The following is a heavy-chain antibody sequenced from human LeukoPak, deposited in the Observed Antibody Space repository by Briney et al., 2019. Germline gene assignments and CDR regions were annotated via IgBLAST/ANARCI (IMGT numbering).Heavy chain of an antibody. CDR2: IYYSGST. CDR3: ARARITMVRGVIIKRDWFDP. J-gene: IGHJ5*02. V-gene: IGHV4-31*03. CDR1: GGSISSGGYY. Sequence: SETLSLTCTVSGGSISSGGYYWSWIRQHPGKGLEWIGYIYYSGSTYYNPSLKSRVTISVDTSKNQISRKLSSVTAADTAVYYCARARITMVRGVIIKRDWFDPWGQGTLVTVSS. D-gene: IGHD3-10*01.